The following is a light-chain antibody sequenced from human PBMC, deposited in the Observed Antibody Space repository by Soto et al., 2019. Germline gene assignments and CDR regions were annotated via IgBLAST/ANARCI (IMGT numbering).Light chain of an antibody. CDR3: QQRSNWPPWT. CDR2: DAS. J-gene: IGKJ1*01. CDR1: QSVSSY. Sequence: EIVLTQSPATLSLSLGERATLXXRASQSVSSYLAWYQQKPGQATRLLXYDASNRATGIPARFSGSGSGTDFTLTISSLEPEDFAVYYCQQRSNWPPWTFGQGTKVDIK. V-gene: IGKV3-11*01.